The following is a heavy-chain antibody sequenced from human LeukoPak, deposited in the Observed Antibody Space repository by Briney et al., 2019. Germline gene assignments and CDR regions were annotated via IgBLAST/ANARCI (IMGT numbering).Heavy chain of an antibody. CDR3: ARHGPFLEWLSYYYYYYKGV. CDR2: IKQDGSEK. D-gene: IGHD3-3*02. CDR1: GLTLSSYW. Sequence: PGRCLRLSCAPSGLTLSSYWMSCVRQAPGKGLEWVANIKQDGSEKYYVDSGKGRSTISRDNAKNSLYMQMNSLRAEDTAVYYCARHGPFLEWLSYYYYYYKGVWGKGTTVTVSS. V-gene: IGHV3-7*01. J-gene: IGHJ6*03.